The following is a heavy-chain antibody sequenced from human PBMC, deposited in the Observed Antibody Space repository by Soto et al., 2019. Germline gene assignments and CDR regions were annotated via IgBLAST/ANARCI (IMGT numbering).Heavy chain of an antibody. CDR1: GGSISSYY. CDR2: IYYSGNT. J-gene: IGHJ4*02. Sequence: SETRSLTCTVSGGSISSYYWSWIRLPPGKTREWIGYIYYSGNTNYNPFLNSRVTISVDTSKNQFFLKLTSVTAADRPVYYCGRHTPNCRGGSCHPFYFDFRGQGTLVTVSS. D-gene: IGHD2-15*01. V-gene: IGHV4-59*08. CDR3: GRHTPNCRGGSCHPFYFDF.